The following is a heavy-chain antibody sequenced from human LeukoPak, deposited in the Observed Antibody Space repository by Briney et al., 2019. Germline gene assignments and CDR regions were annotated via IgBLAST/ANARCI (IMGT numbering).Heavy chain of an antibody. CDR2: INPNSGAT. J-gene: IGHJ4*02. V-gene: IGHV1-2*02. CDR3: ARVPGYCTNGVCYTFDY. D-gene: IGHD2-8*01. CDR1: GYTFTGYY. Sequence: ASVKVSCKASGYTFTGYYLHWVRQAPGQGLEWMGWINPNSGATTYAQKFQGRVTMTRDTSISTAYMELSRLRSDDTAVYYCARVPGYCTNGVCYTFDYWGQGTLVTVSS.